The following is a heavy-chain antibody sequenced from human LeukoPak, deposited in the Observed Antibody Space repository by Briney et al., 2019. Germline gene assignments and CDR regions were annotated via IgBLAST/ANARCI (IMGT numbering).Heavy chain of an antibody. CDR1: GFTFSSYG. CDR2: ISYDGSNK. Sequence: PGGSLRLSCAASGFTFSSYGMHWVRQAPGKGLEWVAVISYDGSNKYYADSVKGRFTISRDNSKNTLYLQMNSLRAEDTAVYYCANDRTRWLTYYFDYWGQGTLVTVSS. CDR3: ANDRTRWLTYYFDY. V-gene: IGHV3-30*18. J-gene: IGHJ4*02. D-gene: IGHD5-24*01.